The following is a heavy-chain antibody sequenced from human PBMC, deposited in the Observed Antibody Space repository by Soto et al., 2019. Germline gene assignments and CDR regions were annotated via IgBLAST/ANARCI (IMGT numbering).Heavy chain of an antibody. CDR1: GGSFSGYY. Sequence: PSETLSLTCAVYGGSFSGYYWSWIRQPPGKGLEWIGEINHSGSTNYNPSLKSRVTISVDTPKNQFSLKLSSVTAADTAVYYCARGAQLVSRWFDPWGQGTLVTVSS. D-gene: IGHD6-13*01. CDR3: ARGAQLVSRWFDP. CDR2: INHSGST. J-gene: IGHJ5*02. V-gene: IGHV4-34*01.